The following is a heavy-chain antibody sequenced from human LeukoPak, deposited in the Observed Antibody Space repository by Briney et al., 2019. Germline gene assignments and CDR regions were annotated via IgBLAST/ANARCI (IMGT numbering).Heavy chain of an antibody. J-gene: IGHJ4*02. CDR3: ARGAYNYDFWSGYSPSYFDY. Sequence: ASVKVSCKASGYTFTSYYMHWARQAPGQGLEWMGIINPSGGSTSYAQKFQGRVTMTRDTSTSTVYMELSSLRSEDTAVYYCARGAYNYDFWSGYSPSYFDYWGQGTLVTVSS. D-gene: IGHD3-3*01. V-gene: IGHV1-46*01. CDR2: INPSGGST. CDR1: GYTFTSYY.